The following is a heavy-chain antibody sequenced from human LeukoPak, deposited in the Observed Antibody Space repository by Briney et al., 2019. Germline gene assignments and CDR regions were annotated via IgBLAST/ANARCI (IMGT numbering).Heavy chain of an antibody. V-gene: IGHV4-34*01. D-gene: IGHD6-13*01. Sequence: PSETLSLTCAVYGGSFSGYYWSWIRQPPGEGLEWIGEINHSGSTNYNPSLKSRVTISVDTSKNQFSLKLSSVTAADTAVYYCARSLNLAGYSSSWSYWGQGTLVTVSS. CDR3: ARSLNLAGYSSSWSY. J-gene: IGHJ4*02. CDR2: INHSGST. CDR1: GGSFSGYY.